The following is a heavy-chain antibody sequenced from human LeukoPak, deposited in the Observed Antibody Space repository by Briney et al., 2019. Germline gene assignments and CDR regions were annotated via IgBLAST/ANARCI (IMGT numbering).Heavy chain of an antibody. J-gene: IGHJ6*02. CDR1: GFTFSSYS. Sequence: GGSLRLSCAASGFTFSSYSMNWVRQAPGKGLEWVSYISSGSSTIYYADSVKGRFTISRDNAKNSLYLQMNSLRAEDTAVYYCAKDLAAAVYYYGMDVWGQGTTVTVSS. D-gene: IGHD6-13*01. CDR3: AKDLAAAVYYYGMDV. CDR2: ISSGSSTI. V-gene: IGHV3-48*01.